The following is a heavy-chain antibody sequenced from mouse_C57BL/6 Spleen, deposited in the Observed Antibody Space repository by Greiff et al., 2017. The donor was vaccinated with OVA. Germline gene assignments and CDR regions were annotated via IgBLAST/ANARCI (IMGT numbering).Heavy chain of an antibody. CDR1: GYAFSSSW. CDR3: ARYYYASSYDYYYAMDY. V-gene: IGHV1-82*01. J-gene: IGHJ4*01. Sequence: VQLQQSGPELVKPGASVKISCKASGYAFSSSWMNWVKQRPGKGLEWIGRIYPGDGDTNYNGKFKGQATLTADKSSSTAYRQLGSLTSEDAAVYFCARYYYASSYDYYYAMDYWGQGTSVTVSS. D-gene: IGHD1-1*01. CDR2: IYPGDGDT.